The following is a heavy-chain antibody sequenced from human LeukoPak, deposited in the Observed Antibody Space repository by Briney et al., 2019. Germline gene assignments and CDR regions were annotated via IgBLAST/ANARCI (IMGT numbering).Heavy chain of an antibody. J-gene: IGHJ4*02. CDR1: GGSISSYY. CDR3: ARQSISASSLSYFDY. D-gene: IGHD3-3*02. Sequence: SETLSLTCTVSGGSISSYYWSWIRQPPGKGLEWIGNIYDSGSTNYNPSLKSRVTISVDTSKNQCSLKLSSVTAADTVVYYCARQSISASSLSYFDYWGQGTLVNVSS. CDR2: IYDSGST. V-gene: IGHV4-59*01.